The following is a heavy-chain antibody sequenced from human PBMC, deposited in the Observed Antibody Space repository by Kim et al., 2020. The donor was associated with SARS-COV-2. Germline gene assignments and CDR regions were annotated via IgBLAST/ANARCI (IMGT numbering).Heavy chain of an antibody. D-gene: IGHD6-6*01. CDR2: ISAYNGNT. J-gene: IGHJ4*02. V-gene: IGHV1-18*04. CDR1: GYTFTSYG. CDR3: ARGVIPKYSSSSQFDY. Sequence: ASVKVSCKASGYTFTSYGISWVRQAPGQGLEWMGWISAYNGNTNYAQKLQGRVTMTTDTSTSTAYMELRSLRSDDTAVYYCARGVIPKYSSSSQFDYWGQGTLVTVSS.